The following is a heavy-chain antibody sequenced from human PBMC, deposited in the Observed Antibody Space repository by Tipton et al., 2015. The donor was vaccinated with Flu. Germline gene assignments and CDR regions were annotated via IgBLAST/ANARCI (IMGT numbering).Heavy chain of an antibody. CDR3: ARGRRASGYYYYYYMDV. V-gene: IGHV4-34*01. CDR1: GGSISSYY. J-gene: IGHJ6*03. CDR2: INHSGST. D-gene: IGHD3-10*01. Sequence: TLSLTCTVSGGSISSYYWSWIRQPPGKGLEWIGEINHSGSTNYNPSLKSRVTISVDTSKNQSSLKLSSVTAADTAVYYCARGRRASGYYYYYYMDVWGKGTTVTVSS.